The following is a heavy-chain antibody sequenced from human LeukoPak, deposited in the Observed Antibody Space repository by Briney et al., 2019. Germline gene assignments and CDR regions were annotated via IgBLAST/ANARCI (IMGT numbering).Heavy chain of an antibody. CDR2: IWYDGSNK. CDR1: GSTFSSYG. Sequence: PGGSLRLSCAASGSTFSSYGMHWVRQAPGKGLEWVAVIWYDGSNKYYADSVKGRFTISRDNSKNTLYLQMNSLRAEDTAVYYCAKEGDSSSKYYFDYWGQGTLVTVSS. D-gene: IGHD6-6*01. V-gene: IGHV3-33*06. J-gene: IGHJ4*02. CDR3: AKEGDSSSKYYFDY.